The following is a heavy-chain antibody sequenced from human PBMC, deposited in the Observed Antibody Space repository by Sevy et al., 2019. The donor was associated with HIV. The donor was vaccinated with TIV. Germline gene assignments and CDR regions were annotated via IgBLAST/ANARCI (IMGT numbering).Heavy chain of an antibody. J-gene: IGHJ6*04. Sequence: GGSLSLSFEAPGSTFRSIWMNWFRKAPGKGREGGANIKEDGWEKCYVDFVKGGFTISRDNAQNSLYLEMNSLRAEDTAVYYCARWDVWGKGTTVTVSS. CDR2: IKEDGWEK. V-gene: IGHV3-7*01. CDR3: ARWDV. CDR1: GSTFRSIW.